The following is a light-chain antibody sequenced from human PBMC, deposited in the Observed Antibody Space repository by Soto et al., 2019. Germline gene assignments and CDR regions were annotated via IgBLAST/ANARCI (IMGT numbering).Light chain of an antibody. V-gene: IGKV1-5*01. J-gene: IGKJ1*01. Sequence: DIQMTQSPSTLSASVGDRVTITCRASQSISSWLAWYQQKPGKAPKLLIYDASYLERGVPSRFSGCGSGTEFTLTISSLQSDDLATYYCQQYNSFWTFGQGTKVEI. CDR2: DAS. CDR1: QSISSW. CDR3: QQYNSFWT.